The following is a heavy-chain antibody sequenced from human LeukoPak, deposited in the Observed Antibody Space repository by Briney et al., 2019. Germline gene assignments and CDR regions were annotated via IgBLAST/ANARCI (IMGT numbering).Heavy chain of an antibody. Sequence: PGGSLRLPCAASGFTFSSYAMSWVRQAPGEGLEWVSGLSDSGGNTIYADSVKGRFTISRDNSKNTMFLQMNSLRAEDTAVYYCARGLSCSGNTCYAAHFDSWGQGTLVTVSS. CDR1: GFTFSSYA. D-gene: IGHD2-15*01. CDR3: ARGLSCSGNTCYAAHFDS. CDR2: LSDSGGNT. J-gene: IGHJ4*02. V-gene: IGHV3-23*01.